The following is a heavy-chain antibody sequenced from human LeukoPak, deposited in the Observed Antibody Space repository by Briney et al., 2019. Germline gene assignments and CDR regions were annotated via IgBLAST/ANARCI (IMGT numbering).Heavy chain of an antibody. CDR3: AKGERWLVKDYYYYMDV. D-gene: IGHD6-19*01. CDR2: ISYDGSNK. V-gene: IGHV3-30*18. Sequence: GGSLRLSCAASGFTFSSYGMHWVRQAPGKGLEWVAVISYDGSNKYYADSVKGRFTISRDNPKNTLYLQMNSLRAEDTAVYYCAKGERWLVKDYYYYMDVWGKGTTVTVSS. CDR1: GFTFSSYG. J-gene: IGHJ6*03.